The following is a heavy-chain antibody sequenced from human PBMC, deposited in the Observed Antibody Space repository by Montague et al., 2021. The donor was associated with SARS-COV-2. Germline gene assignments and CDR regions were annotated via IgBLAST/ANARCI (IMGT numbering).Heavy chain of an antibody. CDR1: GGSFSVYY. D-gene: IGHD1-1*01. Sequence: SETLSLTCAVDGGSFSVYYWSWLRQFPRSGLEWIAEISQSGTAHYNPSLESRVTISIDTSRNQFTLKLSSVTAADTAMYYCAREREVERAARTLVAFDMWGQGTMVTVSS. V-gene: IGHV4-34*01. CDR3: AREREVERAARTLVAFDM. CDR2: ISQSGTA. J-gene: IGHJ3*02.